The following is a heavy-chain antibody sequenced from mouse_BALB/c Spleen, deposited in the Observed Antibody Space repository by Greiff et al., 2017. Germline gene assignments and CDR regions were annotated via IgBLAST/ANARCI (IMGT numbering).Heavy chain of an antibody. V-gene: IGHV5-12-1*01. Sequence: EVHLVESGGGLVKPGGSLKLSCAASGFAFSSYDMSWVRQTPEKRLEWVAYISSGGGSTYYPDTVKGRFTISRDNAKNTLYLQMSSLKSEDTAMYYCARHGSPAGKGLYYFDYWGQGTTLTVSS. CDR2: ISSGGGST. CDR3: ARHGSPAGKGLYYFDY. D-gene: IGHD4-1*01. CDR1: GFAFSSYD. J-gene: IGHJ2*01.